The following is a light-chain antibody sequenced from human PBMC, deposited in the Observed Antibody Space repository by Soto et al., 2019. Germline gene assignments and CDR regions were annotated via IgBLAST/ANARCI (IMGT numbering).Light chain of an antibody. Sequence: IVMTQSPAPLSVSPGERATLSCRASQSVSSNLAWYQQKPGQAPRLLIYSGSTRATGIPARFSGSGSGTDFTLTISSLQSEDFAVYYCQQYNNWPRMFGQGTKVDIK. J-gene: IGKJ1*01. V-gene: IGKV3-15*01. CDR1: QSVSSN. CDR2: SGS. CDR3: QQYNNWPRM.